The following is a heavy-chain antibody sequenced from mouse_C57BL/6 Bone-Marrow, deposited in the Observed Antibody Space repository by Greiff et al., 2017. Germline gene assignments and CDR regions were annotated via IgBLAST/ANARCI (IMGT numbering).Heavy chain of an antibody. Sequence: EVQLVESGPGLVKPSQSLSLTCSVTGYSITSGYYWNWIRQFPGNKLEWMGYISYDGSNNYNPSLKNRISITRDTSKNQFFLKLNSVTTEDTATYYCARSITTVGYFDYCGQGTTLTVSS. D-gene: IGHD1-1*01. CDR1: GYSITSGYY. J-gene: IGHJ2*01. CDR3: ARSITTVGYFDY. V-gene: IGHV3-6*01. CDR2: ISYDGSN.